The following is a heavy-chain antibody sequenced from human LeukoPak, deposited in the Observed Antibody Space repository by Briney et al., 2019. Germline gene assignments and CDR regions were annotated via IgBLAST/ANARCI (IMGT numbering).Heavy chain of an antibody. V-gene: IGHV3-21*01. J-gene: IGHJ6*02. CDR2: ISSSSSYI. Sequence: GGSLRLSCAASGFTFSSYSMNWVRQAPGKGLEWVSSISSSSSYIYYADSVKGRFTISRDNAKNSLYLQMNSPRAEDTAVYYCARDLWKYQLPRYYYYGMDVWGQGTTVTVSS. CDR3: ARDLWKYQLPRYYYYGMDV. D-gene: IGHD2-2*01. CDR1: GFTFSSYS.